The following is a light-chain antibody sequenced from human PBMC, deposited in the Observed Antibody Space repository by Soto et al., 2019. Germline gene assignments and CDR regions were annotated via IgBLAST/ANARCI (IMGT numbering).Light chain of an antibody. J-gene: IGLJ2*01. Sequence: QSVLTQSPSASASLGASVKLTCTLSSRHSSYAIAWHQQQPEKGPRYLMKLNSDGSHSQGDGIPDRFSVSSSGAERYLTISSLQSEDEADYYCQTWGTGIQVFVGGTKLTVL. V-gene: IGLV4-69*01. CDR3: QTWGTGIQV. CDR1: SRHSSYA. CDR2: LNSDGSH.